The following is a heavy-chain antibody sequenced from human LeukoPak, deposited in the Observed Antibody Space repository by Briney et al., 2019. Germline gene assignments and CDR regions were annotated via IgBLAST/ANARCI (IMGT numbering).Heavy chain of an antibody. J-gene: IGHJ4*02. CDR3: ARGIFFFDY. V-gene: IGHV3-21*01. CDR2: ISSSSSYI. D-gene: IGHD3-3*01. Sequence: GGSLRLSCAASGFTFSSYSMNWVRQAPGKGLEWVSSISSSSSYIYYADSVKDRFAISRDNAKNSLYLQMNSLRAEDTSVYYCARGIFFFDYWGQGTLVTVSS. CDR1: GFTFSSYS.